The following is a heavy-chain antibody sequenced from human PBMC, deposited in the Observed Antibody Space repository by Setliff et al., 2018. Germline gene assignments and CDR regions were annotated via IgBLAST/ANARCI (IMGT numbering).Heavy chain of an antibody. CDR1: GYTFTGYY. V-gene: IGHV1-2*02. CDR3: ARDPSYGDYGFDY. J-gene: IGHJ4*02. Sequence: ASVKVSCKASGYTFTGYYMHWVRQAPGQGLEWMGWINPNSGGTNYAQKFQGRVTITRDTSASTAYMELSSLRSEDTAVYYCARDPSYGDYGFDYWGQGTLVTVSS. CDR2: INPNSGGT. D-gene: IGHD4-17*01.